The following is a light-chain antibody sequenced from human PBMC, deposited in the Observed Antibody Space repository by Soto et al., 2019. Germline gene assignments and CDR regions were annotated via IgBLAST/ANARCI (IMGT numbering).Light chain of an antibody. Sequence: IVLTQSPGTLSLSPGESATLSCRASQSVDNNYVAWYQQKPGQAPTLLIHGASYRAAGIPDRFSGSGSGTDFTLTISRLEPEDFAVFHCQQYGNSPYTFGQGTKLEI. V-gene: IGKV3-20*01. CDR3: QQYGNSPYT. CDR1: QSVDNNY. J-gene: IGKJ2*01. CDR2: GAS.